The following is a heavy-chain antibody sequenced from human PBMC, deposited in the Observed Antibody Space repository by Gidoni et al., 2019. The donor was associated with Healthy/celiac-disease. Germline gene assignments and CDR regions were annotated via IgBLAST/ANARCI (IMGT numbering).Heavy chain of an antibody. V-gene: IGHV1-8*01. D-gene: IGHD2-15*01. Sequence: QVQLVQSGAEVKKPGASVKVSCKASGYTFTSYDINWVRQATGQGLEWMGWMNPNSGNTGYAQKSQGRVTMPRNTPISTAYMGLASLGSEDTAVYYCARSFGGSNYSSVMDVWGKGPTSPSPQ. J-gene: IGHJ6*04. CDR2: MNPNSGNT. CDR1: GYTFTSYD. CDR3: ARSFGGSNYSSVMDV.